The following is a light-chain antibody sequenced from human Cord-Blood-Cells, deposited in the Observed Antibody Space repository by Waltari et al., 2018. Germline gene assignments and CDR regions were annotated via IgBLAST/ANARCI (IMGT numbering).Light chain of an antibody. CDR3: CSYAGSSTYWA. Sequence: QSALTQPASVSGSPGQSITISCTGTSSDVGSYNLVSWYQQHPGKAPKLMIYEGSKRPSGVSNRFSCSKSGNTASLTISGLQAEDEADYYCCSYAGSSTYWAFGGGTKLTVL. J-gene: IGLJ3*02. V-gene: IGLV2-23*01. CDR2: EGS. CDR1: SSDVGSYNL.